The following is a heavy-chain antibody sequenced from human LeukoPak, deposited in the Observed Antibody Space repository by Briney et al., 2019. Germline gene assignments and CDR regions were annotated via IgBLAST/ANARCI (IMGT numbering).Heavy chain of an antibody. CDR2: ISYDGSNK. CDR1: GFTFSSYA. CDR3: AKDMGSRATNFDC. V-gene: IGHV3-30-3*01. D-gene: IGHD1-26*01. J-gene: IGHJ4*02. Sequence: GGSLRLSCAASGFTFSSYAMSWVRQAPGKGLEWVAVISYDGSNKYYADSVKGRFTISRDNSKNTLYLQMNSLRAEDTAVYYCAKDMGSRATNFDCWGQGTLVSVSS.